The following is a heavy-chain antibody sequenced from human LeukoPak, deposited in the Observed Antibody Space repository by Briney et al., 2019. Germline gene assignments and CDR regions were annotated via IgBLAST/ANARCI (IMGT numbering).Heavy chain of an antibody. D-gene: IGHD3-10*01. V-gene: IGHV3-21*01. CDR3: ATNYYGSGSYYPLYYGMDV. CDR1: GFTFSSYS. Sequence: GGSLRLSCAASGFTFSSYSMNWVRQAPGKGVEWVSSISSSSSYIYYADSVKGRFTISRDNAKNSLYLQMNSLRAEDTAVYYCATNYYGSGSYYPLYYGMDVWGQGTTVTVSS. J-gene: IGHJ6*02. CDR2: ISSSSSYI.